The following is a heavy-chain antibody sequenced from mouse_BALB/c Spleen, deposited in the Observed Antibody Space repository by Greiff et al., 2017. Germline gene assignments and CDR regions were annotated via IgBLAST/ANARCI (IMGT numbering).Heavy chain of an antibody. J-gene: IGHJ4*01. D-gene: IGHD2-4*01. Sequence: QVQLQQSGAELAKPGASVKMSCKASGYTFTSYWMHWVKQRPGQGLEWIGYINPSTGYTEYNQKFKDKATLTADKSSSTAYMQLSSLTSEDSAVYYCARRSYDYSYAMDYWGQGTSVTVSS. V-gene: IGHV1-7*01. CDR1: GYTFTSYW. CDR3: ARRSYDYSYAMDY. CDR2: INPSTGYT.